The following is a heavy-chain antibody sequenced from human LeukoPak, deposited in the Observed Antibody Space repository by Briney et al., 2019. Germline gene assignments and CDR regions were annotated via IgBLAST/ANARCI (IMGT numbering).Heavy chain of an antibody. J-gene: IGHJ6*04. V-gene: IGHV4-34*01. CDR1: GGSFSGYY. D-gene: IGHD6-13*01. CDR3: AREEMAASSGIRSDV. CDR2: INHSGST. Sequence: SETLSLTCAVYGGSFSGYYWSWIRQPPGKGLEWIGEINHSGSTNYNPSLKSRVTISVDTSKNQFSLKLSSVTAEDTAVYYCAREEMAASSGIRSDVWGKGTTVTVSS.